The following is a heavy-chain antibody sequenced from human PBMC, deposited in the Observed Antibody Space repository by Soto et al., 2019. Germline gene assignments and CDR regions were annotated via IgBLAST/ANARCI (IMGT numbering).Heavy chain of an antibody. J-gene: IGHJ4*02. CDR3: VRVASGFYNDY. D-gene: IGHD3-22*01. V-gene: IGHV3-72*01. Sequence: EVQLVESGGGLVQPGGSLRLSCAASGFTFSDHYMDWVRQAPGKGLEWVGRSRDKAHTYTTEYAASVKGRFTISRVDSKNSLYLQMNSLKTEDSAVYYCVRVASGFYNDYWGQGTLVTVSS. CDR2: SRDKAHTYTT. CDR1: GFTFSDHY.